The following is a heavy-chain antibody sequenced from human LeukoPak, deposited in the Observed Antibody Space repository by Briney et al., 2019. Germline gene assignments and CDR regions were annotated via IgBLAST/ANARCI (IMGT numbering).Heavy chain of an antibody. CDR2: ITTSDGNT. J-gene: IGHJ4*02. Sequence: GGSLRLSCAASGFTFSSYTMSWVRQAPGKGPEWVSTITTSDGNTYYADSVKGRFTVSRDNTKNTLFLQMNSLRAEDTAVYYCAKDGGLWVSAHWGDSWGRGTLVTVSS. CDR1: GFTFSSYT. V-gene: IGHV3-23*01. CDR3: AKDGGLWVSAHWGDS. D-gene: IGHD7-27*01.